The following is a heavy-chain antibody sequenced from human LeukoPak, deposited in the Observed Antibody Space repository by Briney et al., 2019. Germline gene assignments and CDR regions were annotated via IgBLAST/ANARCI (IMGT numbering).Heavy chain of an antibody. CDR2: ISPNGDDT. V-gene: IGHV3-64*01. J-gene: IGHJ4*02. CDR1: GFTVSNNY. CDR3: TRAPLYGSGRGTDY. Sequence: GGSLRLSCAASGFTVSNNYMSWVRQAPGKGLEFVSAISPNGDDTYYTNSVRGRFTISRDNSRNTLYLQMGSLRTEDMALYYCTRAPLYGSGRGTDYWGQGTLVTVPS. D-gene: IGHD6-19*01.